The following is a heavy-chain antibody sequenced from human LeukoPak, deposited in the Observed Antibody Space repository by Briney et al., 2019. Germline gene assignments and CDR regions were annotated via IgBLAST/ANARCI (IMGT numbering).Heavy chain of an antibody. V-gene: IGHV3-66*01. Sequence: GGSLRLSCAVSGFTVSSNYMSWVRQAPGKGLEWVSVIYGGGGTDYADSVKGRFTISRDKSENALYLQMNSLRAEDTAMYFCASGTSAFYYYGMDVWGRGTTVTVSS. CDR1: GFTVSSNY. J-gene: IGHJ6*02. D-gene: IGHD1-1*01. CDR3: ASGTSAFYYYGMDV. CDR2: IYGGGGT.